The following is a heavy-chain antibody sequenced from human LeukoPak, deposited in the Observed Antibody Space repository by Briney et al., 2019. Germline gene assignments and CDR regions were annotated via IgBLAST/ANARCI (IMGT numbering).Heavy chain of an antibody. Sequence: SETLSLTCAVYGGSFSGYYWSWIRQPPGKVLEWIGEINHSGSTNYNPSLKSRVTISVDTSKNQFSLKLSSVTAADTAVYYCARVLRYFDWLPTYYFDYWGQGTLVTVSS. J-gene: IGHJ4*02. V-gene: IGHV4-34*01. CDR2: INHSGST. D-gene: IGHD3-9*01. CDR1: GGSFSGYY. CDR3: ARVLRYFDWLPTYYFDY.